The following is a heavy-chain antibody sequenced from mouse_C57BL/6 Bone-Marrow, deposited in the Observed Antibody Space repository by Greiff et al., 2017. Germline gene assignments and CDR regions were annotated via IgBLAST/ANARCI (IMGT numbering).Heavy chain of an antibody. Sequence: QVHVKQSGPGLVQPSQSLSITCTVSGFSLTSYGVHWVRQSPGKGLEWLGVIWRGGSTDYNAAFMSRLSITKDNSKSQVFFKMNSLQADDTAIYYCAKGDYGSSYEDYAMDYWGQGTSVTVSS. D-gene: IGHD1-1*01. CDR3: AKGDYGSSYEDYAMDY. V-gene: IGHV2-5*01. CDR2: IWRGGST. J-gene: IGHJ4*01. CDR1: GFSLTSYG.